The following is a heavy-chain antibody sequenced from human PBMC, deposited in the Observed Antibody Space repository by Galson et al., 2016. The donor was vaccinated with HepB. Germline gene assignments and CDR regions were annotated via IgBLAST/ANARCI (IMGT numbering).Heavy chain of an antibody. D-gene: IGHD1-14*01. CDR3: ARGGGTSSYYYWGMDV. Sequence: SLRLSCADSGFTFSTYGMHWVRQAPGEGLEWVAAISFEGNKQHYADSVKGRFTVSRDNSKNTLYLQMNNLTPDDTAIYYCARGGGTSSYYYWGMDVWGKGTTVTVFS. CDR1: GFTFSTYG. V-gene: IGHV3-30*03. J-gene: IGHJ6*04. CDR2: ISFEGNKQ.